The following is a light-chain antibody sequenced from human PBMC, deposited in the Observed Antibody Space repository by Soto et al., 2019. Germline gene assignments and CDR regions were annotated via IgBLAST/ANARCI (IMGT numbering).Light chain of an antibody. V-gene: IGLV2-23*01. CDR3: CSYAGSGTDNYV. CDR2: EGI. J-gene: IGLJ1*01. Sequence: QSVLTQPASVSGSPGQSITISGTGTSSDIGTYNLVSWYQHYPGKAPKLMIYEGIKRPSGVSNRFSGSKSGNTAFLTISGLQAEDEAAYYCCSYAGSGTDNYVFGSGTKVTVL. CDR1: SSDIGTYNL.